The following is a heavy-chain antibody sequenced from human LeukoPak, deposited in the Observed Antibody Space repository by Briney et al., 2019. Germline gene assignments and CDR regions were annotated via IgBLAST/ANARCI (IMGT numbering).Heavy chain of an antibody. J-gene: IGHJ4*02. D-gene: IGHD3-10*01. Sequence: ASVKVSCKASGYTFTGYYMHWVRQAPGQGLEWMGRINPNSGGTNYAQKLQGRVTMTTDTLTSTAYMELRSLRSDDTAVYYCARSWVRRVPYYFDYWGQGTLVTVSS. CDR2: INPNSGGT. CDR1: GYTFTGYY. V-gene: IGHV1-2*06. CDR3: ARSWVRRVPYYFDY.